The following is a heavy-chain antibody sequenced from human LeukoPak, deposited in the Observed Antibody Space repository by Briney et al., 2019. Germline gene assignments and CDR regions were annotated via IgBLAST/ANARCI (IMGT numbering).Heavy chain of an antibody. CDR1: GFSFSSYG. V-gene: IGHV3-23*01. CDR3: AELGITMIGGV. Sequence: GGSLRLSCEASGFSFSSYGMSWVRQAPGEGLEWVSGFSASDGSRYYADSVKGRFTISRDNSKNTLYLQMNSLRAEDTAVYYCAELGITMIGGVWGKGTTVTISS. J-gene: IGHJ6*04. CDR2: FSASDGSR. D-gene: IGHD3-10*02.